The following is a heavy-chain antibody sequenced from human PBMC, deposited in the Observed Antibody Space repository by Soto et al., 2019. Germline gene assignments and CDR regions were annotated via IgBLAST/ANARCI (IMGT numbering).Heavy chain of an antibody. J-gene: IGHJ4*02. Sequence: SVKVSCQASGGTFSSYSISWVRQAPGQGLEWMGGIIPIRGTANYAQKFQGRVTITADKSTSTAYMELSSLRSEDTAVYYWARVRSGGSGWYWHFDYWGQGTLVTVSS. V-gene: IGHV1-69*10. CDR2: IIPIRGTA. CDR3: ARVRSGGSGWYWHFDY. CDR1: GGTFSSYS. D-gene: IGHD6-19*01.